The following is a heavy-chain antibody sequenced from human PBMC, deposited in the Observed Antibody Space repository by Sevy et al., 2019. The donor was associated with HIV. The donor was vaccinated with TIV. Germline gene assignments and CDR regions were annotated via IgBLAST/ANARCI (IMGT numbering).Heavy chain of an antibody. CDR2: ISWNSGSI. CDR3: ARDRDDGYCTNGVCFNFDN. CDR1: GFTFDDYA. D-gene: IGHD2-8*01. Sequence: GGSLRLSCAASGFTFDDYAMHWVRQAPGKGLEWVSGISWNSGSIDYADSVKGRFTISRSNAKKSLYLQMKSLRADDTALYYCARDRDDGYCTNGVCFNFDNWGQGTLVTVSS. J-gene: IGHJ4*01. V-gene: IGHV3-9*01.